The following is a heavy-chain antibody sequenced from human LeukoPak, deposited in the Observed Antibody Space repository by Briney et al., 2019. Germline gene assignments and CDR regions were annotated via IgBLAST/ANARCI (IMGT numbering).Heavy chain of an antibody. V-gene: IGHV1-69*01. D-gene: IGHD6-19*01. CDR3: AGVGYSSSFPGLGDYYYYYGMDV. Sequence: SVKVSCKASGGTFSSYAISWVRQAPGQGLEWMGGIIPILGTANYAQKFQGRVTITADESTSTAYMELSSLRSEDTAVYYCAGVGYSSSFPGLGDYYYYYGMDVWGKGTTVTVSS. CDR1: GGTFSSYA. CDR2: IIPILGTA. J-gene: IGHJ6*04.